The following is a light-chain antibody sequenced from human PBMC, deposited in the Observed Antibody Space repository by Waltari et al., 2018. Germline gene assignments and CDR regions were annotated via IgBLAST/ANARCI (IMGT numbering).Light chain of an antibody. CDR2: GAS. CDR3: QQYNNWPPA. V-gene: IGKV3-15*01. J-gene: IGKJ4*01. Sequence: ELVMTQSPATLSVSPGERATLPCRASQSVSSNLAWYQQKPGQAPRLLIYGASTRATGIPARFSGSGSGTEFTLTISSMQSEDFAVYYCQQYNNWPPAFGGGTKVEIK. CDR1: QSVSSN.